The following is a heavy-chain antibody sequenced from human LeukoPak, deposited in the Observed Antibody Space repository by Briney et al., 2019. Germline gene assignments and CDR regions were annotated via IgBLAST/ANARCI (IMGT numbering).Heavy chain of an antibody. CDR3: ARGGYSYDTGNY. CDR1: GFTFSGYE. CDR2: ICGRGKTI. J-gene: IGHJ4*02. V-gene: IGHV3-48*03. Sequence: GGSLRLSCAASGFTFSGYEMNWVRQAPGKGLEWISYICGRGKTIYYADSVKGRFTISRDNAKNSLYLQMNSLRAEDTAVYYCARGGYSYDTGNYWGQGTLVTVSS. D-gene: IGHD5-18*01.